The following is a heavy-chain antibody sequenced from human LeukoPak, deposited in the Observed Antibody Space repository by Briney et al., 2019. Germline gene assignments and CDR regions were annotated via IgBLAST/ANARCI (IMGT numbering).Heavy chain of an antibody. CDR3: ARDLSRGHFDY. V-gene: IGHV3-64*01. J-gene: IGHJ4*02. CDR1: GFTFSSYA. Sequence: GGSLRLSCAASGFTFSSYAMHWVRQAPGKGVEYVSAISSNGGSTYYANSVKGRFTISRDNSKNTLYLQMGSLRAEDMAVYYCARDLSRGHFDYWGQGTLVTVSS. D-gene: IGHD3-10*01. CDR2: ISSNGGST.